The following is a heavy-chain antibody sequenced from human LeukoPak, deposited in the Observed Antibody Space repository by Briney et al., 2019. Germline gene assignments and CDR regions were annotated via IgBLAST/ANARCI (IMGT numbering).Heavy chain of an antibody. CDR2: ISAYDGNT. Sequence: GASVKVSCKTSGYTFTKYGISWVRQAPGQGPEWMGWISAYDGNTIYAQKLQDRLTLTTDTSTDTAHMEPRSLRSDDTAVYFCARARGDRSGYYRYWGQGTLVTVPS. V-gene: IGHV1-18*01. CDR3: ARARGDRSGYYRY. J-gene: IGHJ4*02. CDR1: GYTFTKYG. D-gene: IGHD3-22*01.